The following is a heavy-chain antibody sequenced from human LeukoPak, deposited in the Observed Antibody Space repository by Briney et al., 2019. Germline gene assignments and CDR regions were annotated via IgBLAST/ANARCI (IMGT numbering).Heavy chain of an antibody. Sequence: PSETLSLTCTVSGGSISSYYWSWIRQPPGKGLEWIGYIYYSGSTNYNPSLKSRVTISVDTSKNHFSLKLISVTAADRAGYYYWRSKEVAVAGIDYWGQGTLVTVSS. V-gene: IGHV4-59*01. CDR3: WRSKEVAVAGIDY. J-gene: IGHJ4*02. CDR1: GGSISSYY. D-gene: IGHD6-19*01. CDR2: IYYSGST.